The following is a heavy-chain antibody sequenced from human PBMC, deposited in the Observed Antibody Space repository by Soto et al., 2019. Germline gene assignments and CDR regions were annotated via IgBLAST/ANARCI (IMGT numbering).Heavy chain of an antibody. V-gene: IGHV3-23*01. J-gene: IGHJ4*02. CDR3: AKALFSGYDFWSGYYPFDY. Sequence: ESGGGLVQPGGSLRLSCAASGFTFSSYAMSWVRQAPGKGLEWVSAISGSGGSTYYADSVKGRFTISRDNSKNTLYLQMNSLRAEDTAVYYCAKALFSGYDFWSGYYPFDYWGQGTLVTVSS. CDR1: GFTFSSYA. D-gene: IGHD3-3*01. CDR2: ISGSGGST.